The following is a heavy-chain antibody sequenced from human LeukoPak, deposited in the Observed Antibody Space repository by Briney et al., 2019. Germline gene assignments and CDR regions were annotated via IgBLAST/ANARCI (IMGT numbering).Heavy chain of an antibody. J-gene: IGHJ4*02. D-gene: IGHD3-16*01. CDR2: ISGSGGTT. CDR3: AKRVGGVNNFDY. Sequence: GGSLRLSCAAPGFTFSSYAMNWVRQAPGKGLEWVSVISGSGGTTYYADSVKGRFTISRDNSKNMLYLQMNSLRAEDTAVYYCAKRVGGVNNFDYWGQGTLVTVSS. V-gene: IGHV3-23*01. CDR1: GFTFSSYA.